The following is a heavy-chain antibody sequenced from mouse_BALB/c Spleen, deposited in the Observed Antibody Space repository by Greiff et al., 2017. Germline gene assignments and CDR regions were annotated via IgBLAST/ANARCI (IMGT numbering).Heavy chain of an antibody. CDR1: GFTFSSYG. CDR2: ISSGGSYT. CDR3: ARDPWFAY. J-gene: IGHJ3*01. Sequence: EVKLVESGGDLVKPGGSLKLSCAASGFTFSSYGMSWVRQTPDKRLEWVATISSGGSYTYYPDSVKGRFTISRDNAKNTLYLQMSSLKSEDTAMYYCARDPWFAYWGQGTLVTVSA. V-gene: IGHV5-6*01.